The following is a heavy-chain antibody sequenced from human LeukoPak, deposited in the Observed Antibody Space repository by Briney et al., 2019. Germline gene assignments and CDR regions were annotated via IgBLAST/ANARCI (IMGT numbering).Heavy chain of an antibody. CDR1: GYTFTTYA. CDR3: ARMRDSNAGNYFDY. CDR2: ISAYNGNT. V-gene: IGHV1-18*01. Sequence: ASVKVSCKASGYTFTTYAISWVRQASGQGLEWMGCISAYNGNTNYAQRLQGRVTLTTDTSTTTAYMELGSLRSDDSAVYYCARMRDSNAGNYFDYWGQGTLVTVSS. J-gene: IGHJ4*02. D-gene: IGHD3-10*01.